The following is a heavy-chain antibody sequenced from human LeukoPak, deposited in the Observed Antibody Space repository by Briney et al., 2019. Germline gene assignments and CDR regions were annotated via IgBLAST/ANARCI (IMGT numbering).Heavy chain of an antibody. J-gene: IGHJ4*02. V-gene: IGHV1-18*01. CDR1: GYTFTSYG. D-gene: IGHD3-3*01. CDR3: ARADPGPLYDFWSGHYFDY. Sequence: ASVKVSCKASGYTFTSYGISWVRQAPGQGLEWMGWISAYNGNTNYAQKLQGRVTMTTDTSTSTAYMELRSLRSDDTAVYYCARADPGPLYDFWSGHYFDYWGQGTLVTVSS. CDR2: ISAYNGNT.